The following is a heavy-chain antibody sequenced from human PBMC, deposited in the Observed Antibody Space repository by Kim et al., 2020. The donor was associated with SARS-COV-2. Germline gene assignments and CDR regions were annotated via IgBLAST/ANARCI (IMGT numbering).Heavy chain of an antibody. D-gene: IGHD6-13*01. CDR1: GFTFSSYW. CDR3: GRPRTLGSIWRIYYFAY. J-gene: IGHJ4*01. V-gene: IGHV3-74*01. Sequence: GGSLRLSCAASGFTFSSYWMHWVRQAPGKGLVWVSRINSDGSSTSYAASVKGRFTITRANAKNTLYLQMNSLAAEATAVYYCGRPRTLGSIWRIYYFAY. CDR2: INSDGSST.